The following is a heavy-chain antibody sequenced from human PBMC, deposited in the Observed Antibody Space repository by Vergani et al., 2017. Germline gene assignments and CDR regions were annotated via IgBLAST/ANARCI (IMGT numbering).Heavy chain of an antibody. D-gene: IGHD3-22*01. CDR2: FDPEDGET. CDR1: GYTLTELS. J-gene: IGHJ5*02. CDR3: TTSDLYYYDSSGYYSP. Sequence: QVQLVQSGAEVKKPGASVKVSCKVSGYTLTELSMHWVRQAPGKGLEWMGGFDPEDGETIYAQKFQGRVTMTEDTSTDTAYMELSSLRSEDTAVYYCTTSDLYYYDSSGYYSPWGQGTLVTVSS. V-gene: IGHV1-24*01.